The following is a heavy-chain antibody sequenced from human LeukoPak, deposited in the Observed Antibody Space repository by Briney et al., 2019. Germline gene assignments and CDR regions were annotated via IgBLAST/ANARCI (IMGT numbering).Heavy chain of an antibody. CDR2: ISGSGDST. D-gene: IGHD3-3*01. J-gene: IGHJ4*02. Sequence: GGSLRLSCAASGFTFSTYAMTWVRQAPGKGLEWVSTISGSGDSTYYADSVKGRFTVSRDNSKNTLYLQMNSLRAEDTALYYCARDRYSYDHWGQGTLVTVSS. CDR3: ARDRYSYDH. CDR1: GFTFSTYA. V-gene: IGHV3-23*01.